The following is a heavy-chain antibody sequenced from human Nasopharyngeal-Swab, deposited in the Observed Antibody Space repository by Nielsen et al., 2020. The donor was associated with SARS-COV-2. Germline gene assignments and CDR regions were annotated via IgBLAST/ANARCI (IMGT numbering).Heavy chain of an antibody. J-gene: IGHJ4*02. Sequence: SVKVSCKTSGDTFTNSAISWVRQAPGQGLEWMGGIVPALGLPNYAQKFRGRVTISTDRSTTTSYLELSSLRSEDTAIYYCAREGEYGAYDAPDYWGQGTLVTVAS. CDR3: AREGEYGAYDAPDY. D-gene: IGHD5-12*01. CDR1: GDTFTNSA. CDR2: IVPALGLP. V-gene: IGHV1-69*10.